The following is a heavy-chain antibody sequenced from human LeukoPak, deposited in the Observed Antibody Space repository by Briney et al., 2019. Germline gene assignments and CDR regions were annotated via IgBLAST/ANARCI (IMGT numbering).Heavy chain of an antibody. CDR1: GGFVSSYY. J-gene: IGHJ4*02. CDR2: ISYSRST. V-gene: IGHV4-59*08. CDR3: ARHSRAYSSSSGTYEY. D-gene: IGHD6-6*01. Sequence: PSEALSLTCTVSGGFVSSYYWCWFRQPPGKGLERIAYISYSRSTNYNPSLKSRVTISVDTSNNQFSLKVSSMTAADTAVYYCARHSRAYSSSSGTYEYWGQGTLVTVSS.